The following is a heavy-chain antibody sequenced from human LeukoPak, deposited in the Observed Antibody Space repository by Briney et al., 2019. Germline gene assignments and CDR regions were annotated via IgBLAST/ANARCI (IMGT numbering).Heavy chain of an antibody. Sequence: GRSLRLSCAASGFTFSSYGMHWVRQAPGKGLEWVAVISYDGSNKYYADSVKGRFTISRDNSKNTLYLQMNSLRAEDTAVYYCAKDLLGGYDSEDYFDYWGQGTLVTVSS. CDR3: AKDLLGGYDSEDYFDY. J-gene: IGHJ4*02. CDR1: GFTFSSYG. D-gene: IGHD5-12*01. CDR2: ISYDGSNK. V-gene: IGHV3-30*18.